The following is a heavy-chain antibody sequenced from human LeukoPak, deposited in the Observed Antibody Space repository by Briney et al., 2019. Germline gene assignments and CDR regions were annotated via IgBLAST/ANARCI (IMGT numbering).Heavy chain of an antibody. CDR1: GFTFSSYW. CDR3: ATAQYYYYYYMDV. V-gene: IGHV3-48*01. J-gene: IGHJ6*03. CDR2: ISSSSSTI. Sequence: PGGSLRLSCAASGFTFSSYWMHWVRQAPGKGLEWVSYISSSSSTIYYADSVKGRFTISRDNAKNSLYLQMNSLRAEDTAVYYCATAQYYYYYYMDVWGKGTTVTVSS.